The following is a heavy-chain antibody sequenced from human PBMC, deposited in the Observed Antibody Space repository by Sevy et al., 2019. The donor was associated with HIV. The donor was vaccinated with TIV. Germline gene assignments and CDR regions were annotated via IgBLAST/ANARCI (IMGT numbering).Heavy chain of an antibody. CDR3: ARDLNSYGYRRVDY. CDR1: GGSFSGYY. V-gene: IGHV4-34*01. Sequence: SETLSLTCAVYGGSFSGYYWSWIRQPPGKGLEWIGEINHSGSTNYNPSLKSRVTISVDTSKNQFSLKLSSVTAAETAVYYCARDLNSYGYRRVDYWGQGTLVTVSS. J-gene: IGHJ4*02. D-gene: IGHD5-18*01. CDR2: INHSGST.